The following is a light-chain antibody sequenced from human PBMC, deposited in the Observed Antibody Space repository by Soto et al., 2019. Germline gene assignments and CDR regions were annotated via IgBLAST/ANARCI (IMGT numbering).Light chain of an antibody. Sequence: QSALTQPRSVSGSPGQSVTISCTGTSSDVGRYDYVAWDQQHPGKAPKLMLYDVSKRPSGVPDRFSGSKSGNTASLTISGLQAEDQADYYCCSYAGSYTLVFGGGTKLTVL. CDR2: DVS. J-gene: IGLJ3*02. CDR3: CSYAGSYTLV. CDR1: SSDVGRYDY. V-gene: IGLV2-11*01.